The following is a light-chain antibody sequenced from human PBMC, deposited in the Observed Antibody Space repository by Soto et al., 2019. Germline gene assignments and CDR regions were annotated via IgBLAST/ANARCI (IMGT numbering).Light chain of an antibody. V-gene: IGLV2-8*01. Sequence: QSALTQPPSASGSPGQSVTISCTGTSSDVGGYNYVSWYQQHPGKAPKLMIYEVSKRPSGVPDRFSGSKSGNTASLTVSGLEEEDDAYYCRISDAGTNVVFGRGTQLTVL. CDR3: ISDAGTNVV. CDR1: SSDVGGYNY. J-gene: IGLJ2*01. CDR2: EVS.